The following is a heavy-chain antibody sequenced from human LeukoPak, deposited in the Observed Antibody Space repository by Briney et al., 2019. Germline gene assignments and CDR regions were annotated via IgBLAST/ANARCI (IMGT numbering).Heavy chain of an antibody. V-gene: IGHV1-2*06. J-gene: IGHJ5*02. D-gene: IGHD4-17*01. CDR1: GYTFTGYY. CDR3: ARDDGDHYNWFDP. Sequence: GASVKVSCKASGYTFTGYYIHWVRQAPGQGLEWMGRINPNSGGTNYAQKFQGRVTMTRDTPTSTAYMELSRLRSDDTAVYYCARDDGDHYNWFDPSGRGTLVTVSS. CDR2: INPNSGGT.